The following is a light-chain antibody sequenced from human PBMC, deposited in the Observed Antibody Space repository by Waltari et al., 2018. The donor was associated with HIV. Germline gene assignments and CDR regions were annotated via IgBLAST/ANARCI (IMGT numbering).Light chain of an antibody. J-gene: IGKJ3*01. V-gene: IGKV2-28*01. CDR3: MQTLQSVFT. CDR1: ESLVFSNGYYY. Sequence: IVMTQSPVSLPVTPGEPASISGRSSESLVFSNGYYYLNWYLQRPGQSPQLLVYLGSSRASGVPDRFSGRGSGTDFKLKISRVEAEDVGIYYCMQTLQSVFTFGPGTRVEIK. CDR2: LGS.